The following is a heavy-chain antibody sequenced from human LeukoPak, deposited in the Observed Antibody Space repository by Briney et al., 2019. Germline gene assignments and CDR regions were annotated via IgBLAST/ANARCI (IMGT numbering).Heavy chain of an antibody. D-gene: IGHD6-19*01. J-gene: IGHJ5*02. Sequence: GASVKVSCKASGYTFTGYYMHWVRQAPGQGLEWMGWINPNSGGTNYAQKFQGRVTMARDTSISTAYMELSRLRSDDTAVYYCARDPAQWLRTGGGWFDPWGQGTLVTVSS. CDR1: GYTFTGYY. V-gene: IGHV1-2*02. CDR3: ARDPAQWLRTGGGWFDP. CDR2: INPNSGGT.